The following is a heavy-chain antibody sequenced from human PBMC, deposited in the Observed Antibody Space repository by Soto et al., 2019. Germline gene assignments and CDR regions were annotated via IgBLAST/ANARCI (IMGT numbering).Heavy chain of an antibody. CDR1: EFTVSDAW. CDR2: IANKAAGGTA. V-gene: IGHV3-15*04. J-gene: IGHJ4*02. Sequence: EVHLVESGGGLVKRGRSLRLSCAASEFTVSDAWMTWVRQAPGKGLEWVGRIANKAAGGTADYASPVRGRFIISTDPPEPTLPLQRARLTTEDTVGYFCVTMGRGYFNSWGLGTLVTFSS. CDR3: VTMGRGYFNS. D-gene: IGHD2-15*01.